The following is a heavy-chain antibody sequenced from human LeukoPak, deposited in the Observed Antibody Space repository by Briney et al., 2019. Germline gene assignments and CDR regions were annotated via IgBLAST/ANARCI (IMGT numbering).Heavy chain of an antibody. D-gene: IGHD6-13*01. V-gene: IGHV3-30*02. J-gene: IGHJ4*02. CDR1: SSYY. Sequence: SSYYWGWIRQPPGKGLEWVAFIRYDGSNKYYADSVKGRFTISRDNSKNTLYLQMNSLRAEDTAVYYCAKQYSSSWYGFLDFDYWGQGTLVTVSS. CDR3: AKQYSSSWYGFLDFDY. CDR2: IRYDGSNK.